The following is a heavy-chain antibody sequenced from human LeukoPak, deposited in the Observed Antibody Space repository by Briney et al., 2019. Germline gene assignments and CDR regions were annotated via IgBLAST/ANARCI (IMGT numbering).Heavy chain of an antibody. V-gene: IGHV3-33*01. Sequence: QAGGSLRLSCAASGFTFSSYGMHWVRQAPGKGLEWVAVIWYDGSNKYYAGSVKGRFTISRDNSKNTLDLQMNSLRAEDTAVYYCARDRSYDFWSGYSTPDYWGQGTLVTVSS. CDR2: IWYDGSNK. CDR3: ARDRSYDFWSGYSTPDY. J-gene: IGHJ4*02. D-gene: IGHD3-3*01. CDR1: GFTFSSYG.